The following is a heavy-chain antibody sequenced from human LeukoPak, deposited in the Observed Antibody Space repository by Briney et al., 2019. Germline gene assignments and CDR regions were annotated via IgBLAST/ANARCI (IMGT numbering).Heavy chain of an antibody. CDR3: VSFSYDSDGHTKSDY. CDR2: IKNDGSSP. Sequence: PGGSLRLSCAASGFTFSSYWMHWVRQAPGKGLVWVSRIKNDGSSPTYADSVKGRFTISRDNAKNTLYLQMNSLRAEDTAVYYCVSFSYDSDGHTKSDYRGQGTLVTVSS. D-gene: IGHD3-22*01. J-gene: IGHJ4*02. CDR1: GFTFSSYW. V-gene: IGHV3-74*01.